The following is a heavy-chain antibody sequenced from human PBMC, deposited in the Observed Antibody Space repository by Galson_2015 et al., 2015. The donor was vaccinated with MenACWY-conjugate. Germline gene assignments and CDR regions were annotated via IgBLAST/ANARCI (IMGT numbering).Heavy chain of an antibody. CDR2: IKKDGSEK. CDR1: GFTFRNYW. V-gene: IGHV3-7*03. CDR3: ARGHYGMDV. J-gene: IGHJ6*02. Sequence: SLRLSCAVSGFTFRNYWMTWVRQAPGKGLEWVASIKKDGSEKYYVDSVKGRFTISRDNTKNSMYLEMNSLRAEDTALYHCARGHYGMDVWGQGTTVTVSS.